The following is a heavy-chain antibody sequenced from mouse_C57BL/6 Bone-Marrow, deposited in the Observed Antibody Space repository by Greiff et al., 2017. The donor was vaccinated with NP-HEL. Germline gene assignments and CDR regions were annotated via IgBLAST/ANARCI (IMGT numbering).Heavy chain of an antibody. Sequence: EVQRVESGGGLVKPGGSLKLSCAASGFTFSSYAMSWVRQTPEKRLEWVATISDGGSYTYYPDNVKGRFTISRDNAKNNLYLQMSHLKSEDTAMYYCARGVVAYWGQGTLVTVSA. V-gene: IGHV5-4*01. CDR3: ARGVVAY. CDR2: ISDGGSYT. CDR1: GFTFSSYA. J-gene: IGHJ3*01. D-gene: IGHD1-1*02.